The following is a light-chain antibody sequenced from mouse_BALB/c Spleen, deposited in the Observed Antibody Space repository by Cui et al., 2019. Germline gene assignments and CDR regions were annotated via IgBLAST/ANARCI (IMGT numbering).Light chain of an antibody. CDR1: QDINSY. CDR2: RAN. Sequence: DIKMTESPSSMDASLGERVTITCKASQDINSYLSLFQQKPGKSPKTLIYRANRLVDGVPSRFSGSGSGQDYSLTISSLEYEDMGIYYCLQYDEFPLTFGAGTKLELK. J-gene: IGKJ5*01. CDR3: LQYDEFPLT. V-gene: IGKV14-111*01.